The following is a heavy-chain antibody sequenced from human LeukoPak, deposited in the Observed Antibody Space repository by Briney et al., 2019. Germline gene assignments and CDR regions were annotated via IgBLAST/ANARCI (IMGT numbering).Heavy chain of an antibody. D-gene: IGHD6-19*01. V-gene: IGHV3-48*03. J-gene: IGHJ4*02. Sequence: PGGSLRLSCAASGFTFSGYEMNWGRQAPGKGLEWVSYISGSGGTIYYADSVKGRFTISRDNAKNSLYLQMNSLRAEDTAVYYCARGPSSGWYYVDYWGQGTLVTVSS. CDR2: ISGSGGTI. CDR3: ARGPSSGWYYVDY. CDR1: GFTFSGYE.